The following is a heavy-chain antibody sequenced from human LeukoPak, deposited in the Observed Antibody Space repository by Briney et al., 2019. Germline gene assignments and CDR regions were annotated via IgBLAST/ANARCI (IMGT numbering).Heavy chain of an antibody. CDR1: GYTFTGYY. CDR3: ARAAVLRYFDWLSPYGMDV. J-gene: IGHJ6*02. D-gene: IGHD3-9*01. Sequence: ASVKVSCKASGYTFTGYYMHWVRQAPGRGLEWMGWINPNSGGTNYAQEFQGRVTMTRDTSISTAYMELTRLRSDDTAVYYCARAAVLRYFDWLSPYGMDVWGQGTTVTVSS. V-gene: IGHV1-2*02. CDR2: INPNSGGT.